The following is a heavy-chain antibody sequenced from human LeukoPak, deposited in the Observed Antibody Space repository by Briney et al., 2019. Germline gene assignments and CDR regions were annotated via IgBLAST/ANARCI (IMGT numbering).Heavy chain of an antibody. Sequence: GRSLRLSCAASGFTFSSYGMHWVRQAPGKGLEWVAVISYDGSSKYYADSVKGRFTISRDNSKDTLYLQMNSLRAEDTAVYYCAKTGTTLSYYFDYWGQGTLVTVSS. CDR1: GFTFSSYG. J-gene: IGHJ4*02. CDR3: AKTGTTLSYYFDY. V-gene: IGHV3-30*18. D-gene: IGHD1-7*01. CDR2: ISYDGSSK.